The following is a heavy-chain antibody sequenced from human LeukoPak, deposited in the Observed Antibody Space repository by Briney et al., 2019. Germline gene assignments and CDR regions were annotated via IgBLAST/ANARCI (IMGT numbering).Heavy chain of an antibody. Sequence: SETLSLTCTVSGGSISYYYWSWIRQPPGKGLEWIGEINHSGSTNYNPSLKSRLTISVDTSKNQFSLKLSSVTAADTAVYYCAREGSGTAFDPWGQGTLVTVSS. D-gene: IGHD3-10*01. CDR1: GGSISYYY. V-gene: IGHV4-34*01. J-gene: IGHJ5*02. CDR3: AREGSGTAFDP. CDR2: INHSGST.